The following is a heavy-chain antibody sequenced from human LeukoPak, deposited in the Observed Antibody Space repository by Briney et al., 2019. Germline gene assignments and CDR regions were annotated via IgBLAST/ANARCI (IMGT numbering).Heavy chain of an antibody. Sequence: GGSLRLSCAASGFAFSSYVINWVRQAPGKGLEWVSAIGGTGRTYYADPVKGRFTISRDNSKNTVFLQMNSLRAEDTAIFYWAKDMTTRGAFDIWGQGTMVTVSS. D-gene: IGHD1-1*01. CDR1: GFAFSSYV. V-gene: IGHV3-23*01. CDR2: IGGTGRT. CDR3: AKDMTTRGAFDI. J-gene: IGHJ3*02.